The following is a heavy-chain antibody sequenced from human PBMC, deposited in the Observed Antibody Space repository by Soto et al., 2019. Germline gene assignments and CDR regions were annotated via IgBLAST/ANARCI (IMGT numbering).Heavy chain of an antibody. CDR2: IIPIFGTA. D-gene: IGHD3-10*01. J-gene: IGHJ6*02. CDR3: ARLLGSGSPKRMDV. CDR1: GGTFSSYA. Sequence: SVKVSCKASGGTFSSYAISWVRQAPGQGLEWMGGIIPIFGTANYAQKFQGRVTITADESTSTAYMELSCLRSEDTAVYYCARLLGSGSPKRMDVWGQGTTVTVSS. V-gene: IGHV1-69*13.